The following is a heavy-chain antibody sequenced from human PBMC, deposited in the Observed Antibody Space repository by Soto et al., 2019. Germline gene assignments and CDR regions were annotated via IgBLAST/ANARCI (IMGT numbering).Heavy chain of an antibody. CDR2: IIPIFGTA. Sequence: VKVSCKASGGTFSSYAISWVRQAPGQGLEWMGGIIPIFGTANYAQKFQGRVTITADKSTSTAYMELSSLRSEDTAVYYCAIAYCGGDCYFNYGMDVWGQGTTVTVSS. CDR3: AIAYCGGDCYFNYGMDV. J-gene: IGHJ6*02. CDR1: GGTFSSYA. V-gene: IGHV1-69*13. D-gene: IGHD2-21*02.